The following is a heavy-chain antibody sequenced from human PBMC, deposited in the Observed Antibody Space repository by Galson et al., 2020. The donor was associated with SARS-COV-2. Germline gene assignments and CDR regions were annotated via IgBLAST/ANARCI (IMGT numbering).Heavy chain of an antibody. V-gene: IGHV3-9*01. CDR1: GFTFDDYA. CDR2: IDWNSGSI. CDR3: AKANGPGAYIIHY. Sequence: GGSLRLSCAASGFTFDDYAMHWVRQRPGKGLEWVSRIDWNSGSIVYADSVRGRFTISRDNAKNSLYLQMNSLTSEDTAFYYCAKANGPGAYIIHYFGQGTLVTVSS. D-gene: IGHD2-8*01. J-gene: IGHJ4*02.